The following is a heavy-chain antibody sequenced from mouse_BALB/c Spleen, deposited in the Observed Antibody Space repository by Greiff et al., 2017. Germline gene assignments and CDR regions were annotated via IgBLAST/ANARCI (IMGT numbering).Heavy chain of an antibody. Sequence: QVQLQQSGAELVKPGASVKLSCKASGYTFTSYYMYWVKQRPGQGLEWIGEINPSNGGTNFNEKFKSKATLTVDKSSSTAYMQLSSLTSEDSAVYYCTRDGYGSSYAWFAYWGQGTLVTVSA. CDR2: INPSNGGT. CDR3: TRDGYGSSYAWFAY. CDR1: GYTFTSYY. D-gene: IGHD1-1*01. V-gene: IGHV1S81*02. J-gene: IGHJ3*01.